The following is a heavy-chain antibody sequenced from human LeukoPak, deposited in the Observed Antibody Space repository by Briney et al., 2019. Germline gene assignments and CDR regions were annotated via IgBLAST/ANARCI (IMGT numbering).Heavy chain of an antibody. V-gene: IGHV3-11*01. CDR2: ISTSGTTF. CDR3: ARVFTSGSPFDY. J-gene: IGHJ4*02. Sequence: GGSLRLSCAASGFTFSDYYMSWIRQAPGKGLEWVSYISTSGTTFHYADSVKGRFTTSRDNAKNSLYLQMNSLRAEDTAVYYCARVFTSGSPFDYWGQGTLVTVSS. CDR1: GFTFSDYY. D-gene: IGHD1-26*01.